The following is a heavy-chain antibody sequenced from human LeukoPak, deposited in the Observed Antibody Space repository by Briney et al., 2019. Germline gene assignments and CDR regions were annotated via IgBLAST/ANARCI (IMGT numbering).Heavy chain of an antibody. CDR3: ARGFGGYSYYFDY. V-gene: IGHV4-34*01. Sequence: SETLSLTCAVYGGSFSGYYWSWIRQPPGKGLEWIGEINHSGSTNYDPSLKSRVTISIDTSKNQFSLKLSSVTAADTAVYYCARGFGGYSYYFDYWGQGTLVTVSS. D-gene: IGHD1-26*01. J-gene: IGHJ4*02. CDR2: INHSGST. CDR1: GGSFSGYY.